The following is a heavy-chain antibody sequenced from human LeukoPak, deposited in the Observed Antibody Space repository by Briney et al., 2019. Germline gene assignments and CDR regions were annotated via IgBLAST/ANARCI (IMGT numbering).Heavy chain of an antibody. D-gene: IGHD3-10*01. CDR2: IYYSGIT. J-gene: IGHJ4*02. CDR3: ARTSYHYNSGDYGWYFDY. CDR1: GVSISSQY. Sequence: SETLSLTCTVSGVSISSQYWSLIRQPPGKGLEWIGYIYYSGITKYSPSLKSRVTISVDTSKNQFSLRLTSVTAADTAVYYCARTSYHYNSGDYGWYFDYWGQGTLVTVSA. V-gene: IGHV4-59*11.